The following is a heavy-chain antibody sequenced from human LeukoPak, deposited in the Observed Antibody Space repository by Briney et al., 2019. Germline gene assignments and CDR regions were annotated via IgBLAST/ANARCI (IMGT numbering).Heavy chain of an antibody. Sequence: GGSLRLSCAASGFTFNRYNMNWVRQAPGKGLEWVSSISTSSSYIYYADSVKGRFTISRDNAKNSLYLQMNSLRAEDTAVYYCARTYYDILTGYYEYWGQGTLVTVSS. D-gene: IGHD3-9*01. CDR2: ISTSSSYI. V-gene: IGHV3-21*01. CDR1: GFTFNRYN. CDR3: ARTYYDILTGYYEY. J-gene: IGHJ4*02.